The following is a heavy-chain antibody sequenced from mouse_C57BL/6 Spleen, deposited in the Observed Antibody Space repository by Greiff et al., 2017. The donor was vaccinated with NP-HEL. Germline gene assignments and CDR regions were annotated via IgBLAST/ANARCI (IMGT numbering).Heavy chain of an antibody. D-gene: IGHD1-1*01. V-gene: IGHV1-7*01. CDR3: ANGSSGGYYAMDY. CDR1: GYTFTSYW. Sequence: QVQLQQSGAELAKPGASVKLSCKASGYTFTSYWMHWVKQRPGQGLEWIGYINPSSGYTKYNQKFKGKATLTADKTSSTAYMQLSSLTYEDSAVDYCANGSSGGYYAMDYWGQGTSVTVSS. J-gene: IGHJ4*01. CDR2: INPSSGYT.